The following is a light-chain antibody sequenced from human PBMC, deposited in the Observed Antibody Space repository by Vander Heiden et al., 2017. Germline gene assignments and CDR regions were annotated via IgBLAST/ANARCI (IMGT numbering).Light chain of an antibody. Sequence: DIVMTQSPDSLAVSLGERATINCKSSQSVLYSSNNKNYLAWYQQKPGQPPKLLIYWASTRESGVPDRFSGSGSGTDFTITISSLQAEDVALYYCQQYLSTPLTFGGGTKVEIK. J-gene: IGKJ4*01. V-gene: IGKV4-1*01. CDR3: QQYLSTPLT. CDR1: QSVLYSSNNKNY. CDR2: WAS.